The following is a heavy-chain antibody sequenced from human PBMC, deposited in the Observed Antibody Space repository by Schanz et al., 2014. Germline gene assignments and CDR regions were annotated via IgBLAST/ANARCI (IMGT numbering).Heavy chain of an antibody. V-gene: IGHV3-30-3*01. CDR1: GFTFSSYA. J-gene: IGHJ6*02. CDR3: AKARRKSNCSGGRCFHYSYYGMDV. CDR2: ISNDGSIK. Sequence: VQLVESGGGLVKPGGSLRLSCEASGFTFSSYAMHWVRQAPGKGLEWVALISNDGSIKYYADSVEGRFTISRDNAKNSLYLQMNSLRAEDTAVYYCAKARRKSNCSGGRCFHYSYYGMDVWGQGTTVTVSS. D-gene: IGHD2-15*01.